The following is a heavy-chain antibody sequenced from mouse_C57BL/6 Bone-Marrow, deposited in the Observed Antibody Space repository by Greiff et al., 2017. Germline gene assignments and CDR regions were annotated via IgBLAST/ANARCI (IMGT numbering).Heavy chain of an antibody. Sequence: EVQVVESGPGLVKPSQSLSLTCSVTGYSITSGYYWNWIRQFPGNKLEWMGYISYDGSNNYNPSLKNRISITRDTSKNQFFLKLNSVTTEDTATYYCARGYYYGSPYAMDYWGQGTSVTVSS. CDR2: ISYDGSN. CDR1: GYSITSGYY. D-gene: IGHD1-1*01. J-gene: IGHJ4*01. CDR3: ARGYYYGSPYAMDY. V-gene: IGHV3-6*01.